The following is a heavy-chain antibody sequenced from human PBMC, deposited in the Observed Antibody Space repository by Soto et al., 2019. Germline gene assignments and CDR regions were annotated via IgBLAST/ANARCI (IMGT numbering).Heavy chain of an antibody. CDR1: GGSISSSSYY. CDR3: ARRRGYGDAFDI. CDR2: ISYSGTT. J-gene: IGHJ3*02. Sequence: QLQLQESGPGLVKPSETLSLTCTVSGGSISSSSYYWGWIRQPPGTGLEWIGSISYSGTTYYNPSLTIRVTISVDTSKNQFSLKLSSVTDADTTAADTAVYYCARRRGYGDAFDIWGQGTMVTVSS. V-gene: IGHV4-39*01. D-gene: IGHD5-12*01.